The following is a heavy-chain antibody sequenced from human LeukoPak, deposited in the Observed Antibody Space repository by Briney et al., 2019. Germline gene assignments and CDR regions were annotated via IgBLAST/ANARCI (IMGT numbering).Heavy chain of an antibody. V-gene: IGHV4-4*07. CDR2: IFTSGST. J-gene: IGHJ3*02. Sequence: PSETLSLTCTVSGGSISSYYWSWIRQPAGEGLGWSGRIFTSGSTNYNPSLKSRVTISVDKSKNQFSLKLSSVTAADTAVYYCVRDRGALPGDAFDIWGQGTMVTVSS. CDR1: GGSISSYY. CDR3: VRDRGALPGDAFDI. D-gene: IGHD2-15*01.